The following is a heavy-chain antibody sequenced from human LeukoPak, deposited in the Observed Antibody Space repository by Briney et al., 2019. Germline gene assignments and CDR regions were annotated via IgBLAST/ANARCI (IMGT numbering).Heavy chain of an antibody. CDR3: AKEKYSYGQNDAFDI. V-gene: IGHV3-23*01. CDR2: ISDTGNT. Sequence: PGGSLRLSCAASGFTLSSYAMSWVRQAPGKGLEWVSAISDTGNTYHADSVKGRFTISRDNSKNTLYLQMNSLRAEDTAVYYCAKEKYSYGQNDAFDIWGQGTMVTVSS. D-gene: IGHD5-18*01. CDR1: GFTLSSYA. J-gene: IGHJ3*02.